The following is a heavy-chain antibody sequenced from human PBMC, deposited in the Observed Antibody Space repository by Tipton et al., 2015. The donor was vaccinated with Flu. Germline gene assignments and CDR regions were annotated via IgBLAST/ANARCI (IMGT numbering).Heavy chain of an antibody. CDR1: GFTFSSYA. CDR3: ANEFGGSGYLY. Sequence: SGFTFSSYAMSWVRQAPGKGLEWVSAISGSGGSTYYADSVKGRFTISGDNSKNTLYLQMNSLRAEDTAVYYCANEFGGSGYLYWGQGTLVTVSS. D-gene: IGHD3-22*01. CDR2: ISGSGGST. J-gene: IGHJ4*02. V-gene: IGHV3-23*01.